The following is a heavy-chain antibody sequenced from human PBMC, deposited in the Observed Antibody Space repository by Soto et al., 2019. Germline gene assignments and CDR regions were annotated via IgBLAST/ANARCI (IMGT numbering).Heavy chain of an antibody. J-gene: IGHJ4*02. CDR1: GFTFNNYW. CDR2: INSDGSST. Sequence: EVQLVESGGGLVQPGGSLRLSCAASGFTFNNYWMHWVRQAPGKGLVWVSRINSDGSSTYYADSVKGRFTISRNNSKNTIYLQMHSLRAEDTAVYYCATHLPNYLGPGTLVTVSS. CDR3: ATHLPNY. V-gene: IGHV3-74*01.